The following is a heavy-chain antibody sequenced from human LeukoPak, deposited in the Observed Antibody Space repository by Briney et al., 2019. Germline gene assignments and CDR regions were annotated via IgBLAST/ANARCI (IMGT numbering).Heavy chain of an antibody. CDR3: ARAAYYYDSCAYPYWYFDL. D-gene: IGHD3-22*01. CDR1: GFTFRSYA. J-gene: IGHJ2*01. Sequence: GGSLRLSCAASGFTFRSYAINWVRQAPGKGLEWVSFISSSGGTIYYADSVKGRFTISRDNAENSLYLQMNSLRAEDTAVYYCARAAYYYDSCAYPYWYFDLWGRGTLVTVSS. V-gene: IGHV3-48*03. CDR2: ISSSGGTI.